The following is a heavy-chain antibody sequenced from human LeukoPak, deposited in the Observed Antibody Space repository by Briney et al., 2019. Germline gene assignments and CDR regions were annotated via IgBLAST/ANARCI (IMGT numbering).Heavy chain of an antibody. CDR3: ARVGGSSWSRGDY. V-gene: IGHV4-34*01. D-gene: IGHD6-13*01. J-gene: IGHJ4*02. Sequence: SETLSLTCAVYGGSFSGYYWSWIRQPPGKGLEWIGEINHSGSTNYNPSLKSRVTISVGTSKNQFSLKLSSATAADTAVYYCARVGGSSWSRGDYWGQGTLVTVSS. CDR1: GGSFSGYY. CDR2: INHSGST.